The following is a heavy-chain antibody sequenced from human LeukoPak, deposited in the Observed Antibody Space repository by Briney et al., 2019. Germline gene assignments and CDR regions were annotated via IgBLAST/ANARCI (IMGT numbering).Heavy chain of an antibody. Sequence: GASVKVSCKASGYTFSCYYLHWVRQAPGQGLEWMGWINPNSGRTNYAQKFQGRVTMTRDTSISTAYMELSRLRSDDTAVYYCARAAFYLVGVSQPNWFDPWGQGTLVTVSS. J-gene: IGHJ5*02. CDR1: GYTFSCYY. V-gene: IGHV1-2*02. CDR3: ARAAFYLVGVSQPNWFDP. D-gene: IGHD1-26*01. CDR2: INPNSGRT.